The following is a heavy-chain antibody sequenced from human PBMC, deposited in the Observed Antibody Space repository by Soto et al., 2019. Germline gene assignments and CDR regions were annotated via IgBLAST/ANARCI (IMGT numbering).Heavy chain of an antibody. CDR1: GFTFSSYS. J-gene: IGHJ6*02. CDR3: ARGAYSSSFPVDV. D-gene: IGHD6-6*01. V-gene: IGHV3-21*01. CDR2: ISSSSSYI. Sequence: GGSRRLSCAASGFTFSSYSMNWVRQAPGKGLEWVSSISSSSSYIYYADSVKGRFTISRDNAKNSLYLQMNSLRAEDTAVDYCARGAYSSSFPVDVWGQGNTVTVSS.